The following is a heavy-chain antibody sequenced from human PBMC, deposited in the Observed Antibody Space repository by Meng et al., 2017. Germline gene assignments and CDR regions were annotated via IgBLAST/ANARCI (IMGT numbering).Heavy chain of an antibody. Sequence: ASVKVSCKASGYTFTGYYMHWVRQAPGQGLEWMGRINPNSGGTNYAQKFQGRVTMTRDTSISTAYMKLSRLRSDDTAVYYCARDLGYYDFWTMIEALDYWGQGTLVTVSS. CDR1: GYTFTGYY. CDR2: INPNSGGT. D-gene: IGHD3-3*01. V-gene: IGHV1-2*06. CDR3: ARDLGYYDFWTMIEALDY. J-gene: IGHJ4*02.